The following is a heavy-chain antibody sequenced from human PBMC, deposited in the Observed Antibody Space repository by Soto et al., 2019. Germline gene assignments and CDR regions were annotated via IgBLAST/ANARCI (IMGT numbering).Heavy chain of an antibody. V-gene: IGHV1-18*01. Sequence: VKVSCKASCYTFTSYGISWVRQAPGQGLEWMGWISAYNGNTNYAQKLQGRVTMTTDTSTSTAYMELRSLRSDDTAVYYCARELPAADFVVVVAALNWFDPWGQGTLVTVSS. CDR3: ARELPAADFVVVVAALNWFDP. D-gene: IGHD2-15*01. CDR2: ISAYNGNT. CDR1: CYTFTSYG. J-gene: IGHJ5*02.